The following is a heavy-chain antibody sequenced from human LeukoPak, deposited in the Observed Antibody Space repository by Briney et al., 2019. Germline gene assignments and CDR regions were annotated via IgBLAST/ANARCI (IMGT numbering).Heavy chain of an antibody. V-gene: IGHV3-30*03. CDR3: ARDFGRDAFDI. D-gene: IGHD2-15*01. CDR2: ILYDGSNK. CDR1: GFTFSSYG. J-gene: IGHJ3*02. Sequence: GGSLRLSCAASGFTFSSYGMHWVRQAPGKGLEWVAVILYDGSNKYYADSVKGRFTISRHNSKNTLYPQMNSLRAEDTAVYYCARDFGRDAFDIWGQGTMVTVSS.